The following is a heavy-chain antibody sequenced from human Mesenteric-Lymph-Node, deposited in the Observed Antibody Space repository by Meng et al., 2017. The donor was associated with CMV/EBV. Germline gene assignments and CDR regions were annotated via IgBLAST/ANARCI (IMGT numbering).Heavy chain of an antibody. Sequence: GGSLRLSCAASGFTFTSYVMSWVRQAPGKGLEWVSGIYSDGINTNYADSVKGRLTISRDNAKDTLYLQMNSLRAEDTAVYYCARGSSWTYFDYWGQGTLVTVSS. V-gene: IGHV3-23*03. D-gene: IGHD6-13*01. CDR2: IYSDGINT. CDR3: ARGSSWTYFDY. J-gene: IGHJ4*02. CDR1: GFTFTSYV.